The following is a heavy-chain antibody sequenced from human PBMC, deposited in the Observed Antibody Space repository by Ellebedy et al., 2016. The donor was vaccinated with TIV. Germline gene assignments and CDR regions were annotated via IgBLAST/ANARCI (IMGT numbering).Heavy chain of an antibody. CDR1: GFTFSSYG. CDR3: AKDISRAVVGWYPHFDC. V-gene: IGHV3-30*18. Sequence: GGSLRLSXAVSGFTFSSYGMHWVRQAPGKGLEWVAVISDDGTNEDYTDSVKGRFTISRDNSKNTLYLQMNSLRAEDTAVYYCAKDISRAVVGWYPHFDCWGQGTLVSVSS. D-gene: IGHD6-19*01. CDR2: ISDDGTNE. J-gene: IGHJ4*02.